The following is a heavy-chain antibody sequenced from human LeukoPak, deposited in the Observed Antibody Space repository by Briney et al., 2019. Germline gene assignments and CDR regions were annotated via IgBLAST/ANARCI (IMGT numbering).Heavy chain of an antibody. D-gene: IGHD2-2*01. CDR1: GFTFSSYG. Sequence: GGSLRLSCAASGFTFSSYGMHWVRQAPGKGLEWVAVISYDGSNKYYADSVKGRFTISRDNSKNTLYLQMNSLRAEDTAVYYCARGRCVGSPNCYYFDSWGQGTLVTVSS. V-gene: IGHV3-30*03. CDR3: ARGRCVGSPNCYYFDS. J-gene: IGHJ4*02. CDR2: ISYDGSNK.